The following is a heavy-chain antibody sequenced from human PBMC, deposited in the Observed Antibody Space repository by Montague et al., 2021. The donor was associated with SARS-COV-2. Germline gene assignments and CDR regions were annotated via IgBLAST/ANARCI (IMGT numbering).Heavy chain of an antibody. Sequence: SLRLSCAASGFTFSSYAMHWVRQAPGKGLEWVAVISYDGSNKYYADSXKGRFTISRDNSRNTLYLQMNSLRAEDTAVYYCAKDHLNRRGAEASLTIFGVVTSNYFDYWGQGTLVTVSS. V-gene: IGHV3-30*04. CDR1: GFTFSSYA. D-gene: IGHD3-3*01. J-gene: IGHJ4*02. CDR3: AKDHLNRRGAEASLTIFGVVTSNYFDY. CDR2: ISYDGSNK.